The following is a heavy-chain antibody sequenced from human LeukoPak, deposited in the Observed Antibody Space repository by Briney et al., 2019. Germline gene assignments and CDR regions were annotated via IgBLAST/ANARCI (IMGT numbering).Heavy chain of an antibody. Sequence: SETLSLTCTVSGGSISSYYWSWIRQPPGKGLEWIGYIYYSGSTNYNPTLKSRVTISVDTSKNQFSLKLSSVTAADTAVYYCARRNSVTVAFDYWGQGTLVTVSS. CDR3: ARRNSVTVAFDY. D-gene: IGHD1-14*01. CDR1: GGSISSYY. V-gene: IGHV4-59*01. CDR2: IYYSGST. J-gene: IGHJ4*02.